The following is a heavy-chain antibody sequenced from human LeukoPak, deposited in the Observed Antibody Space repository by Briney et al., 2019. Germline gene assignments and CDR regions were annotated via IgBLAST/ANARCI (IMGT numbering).Heavy chain of an antibody. J-gene: IGHJ4*02. CDR2: IIPIFGTA. CDR1: GGTVSSYA. CDR3: ARVRSSVGAVSYYFDY. V-gene: IGHV1-69*13. D-gene: IGHD1-26*01. Sequence: ASVKVSCKASGGTVSSYAISWVRQAPGQGLEWMGGIIPIFGTANYAQKFQGRVTITADESTSTAYMELSSLRSEDTAVYYCARVRSSVGAVSYYFDYWGQGTLVTVSS.